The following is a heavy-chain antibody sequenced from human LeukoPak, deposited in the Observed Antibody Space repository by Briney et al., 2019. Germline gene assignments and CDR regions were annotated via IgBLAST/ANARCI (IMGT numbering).Heavy chain of an antibody. CDR2: INHSGST. V-gene: IGHV4-34*01. CDR3: ARWSCSSTSCYYDY. CDR1: GGSFSGYY. D-gene: IGHD2-2*01. Sequence: SETLSLTCAVYGGSFSGYYWSWIRQPPGKGLERIGEINHSGSTNYNPSLKSRVTISVDTSKNQFSLKLSSVTAADTAVYYCARWSCSSTSCYYDYWGQGTLVTVSS. J-gene: IGHJ4*02.